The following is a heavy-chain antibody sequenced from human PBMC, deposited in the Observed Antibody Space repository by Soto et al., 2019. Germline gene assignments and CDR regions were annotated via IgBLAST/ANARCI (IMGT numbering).Heavy chain of an antibody. J-gene: IGHJ4*02. CDR3: ATFGGYSYGKGDY. CDR1: GGSFSGYY. V-gene: IGHV4-34*01. Sequence: QVQLQQWGAGLLKPSETLSLTCAVYGGSFSGYYWSWIRQPPGKGLEWIGEIHHSGSTNYNPSLKSRVTISVDTSKNQFSLKLSSVTAADTAVYYCATFGGYSYGKGDYWGQGTLVTVSS. CDR2: IHHSGST. D-gene: IGHD5-18*01.